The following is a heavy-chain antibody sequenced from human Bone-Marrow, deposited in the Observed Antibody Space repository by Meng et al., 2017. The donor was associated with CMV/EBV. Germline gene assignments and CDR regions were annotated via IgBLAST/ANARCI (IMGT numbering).Heavy chain of an antibody. CDR2: INNSGSN. J-gene: IGHJ5*02. CDR1: GGSFSGYY. CDR3: ARGYTVFTRGKNWFDP. Sequence: CGGSFSGYYWSWIRQPPGKGLEWIGEINNSGSNNNNPSLKSRVTISVDTSKNQFSLKLSSVTAADTAVYYCARGYTVFTRGKNWFDPWGQGTLVTVSS. V-gene: IGHV4-34*01. D-gene: IGHD2-2*02.